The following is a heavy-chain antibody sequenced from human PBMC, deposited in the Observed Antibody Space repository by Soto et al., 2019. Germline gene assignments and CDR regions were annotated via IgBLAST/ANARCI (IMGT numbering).Heavy chain of an antibody. CDR1: RYVFTSYS. CDR2: INPSGGTT. D-gene: IGHD2-2*01. V-gene: IGHV1-46*01. CDR3: GRGPATAPEAY. Sequence: ASVKVSCKTSRYVFTSYSIHWVRQDPGQGLEWMGIINPSGGTTTYAQKFQGRVTMTRDTSTSTVYMEVSSLRSEDTAVDYCGRGPATAPEAYLGLGTLVTVSS. J-gene: IGHJ1*01.